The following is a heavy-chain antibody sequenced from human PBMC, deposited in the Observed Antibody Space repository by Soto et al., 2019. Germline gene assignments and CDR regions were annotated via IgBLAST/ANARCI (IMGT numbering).Heavy chain of an antibody. Sequence: QVQLQESGPGLVKPSETLSLTCTVSGGSISSYYWSWIRQPAGKGLEWIGRIYTSGSTNYNPSLKSRVTMSGDTANNQLSLKLSSVTAADTAVDYCARDVPDYDFWSGYYTNTTTPFDYWGQGTLVTVSS. CDR2: IYTSGST. D-gene: IGHD3-3*01. CDR1: GGSISSYY. J-gene: IGHJ4*02. CDR3: ARDVPDYDFWSGYYTNTTTPFDY. V-gene: IGHV4-4*07.